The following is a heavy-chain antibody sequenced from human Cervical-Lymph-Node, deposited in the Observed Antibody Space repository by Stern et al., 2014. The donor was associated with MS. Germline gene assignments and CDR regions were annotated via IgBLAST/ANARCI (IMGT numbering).Heavy chain of an antibody. CDR1: GGSISTYY. CDR3: ATSSVGYSYSYAMDV. D-gene: IGHD1-26*01. Sequence: QLQESGPGLVKPSETLALTCTVSGGSISTYYWSWIRQSPGKGLEWIGYISYSCSPTYSSSLKSRVTISADSSNRQFSLNLSSVSAADTAVYYCATSSVGYSYSYAMDVWGQGTTVTVSS. J-gene: IGHJ6*02. CDR2: ISYSCSP. V-gene: IGHV4-59*01.